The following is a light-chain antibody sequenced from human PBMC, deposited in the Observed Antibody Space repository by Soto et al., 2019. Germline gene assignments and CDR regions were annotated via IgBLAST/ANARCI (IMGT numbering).Light chain of an antibody. CDR1: QDISSY. CDR2: VAS. V-gene: IGKV1-33*01. J-gene: IGKJ4*01. CDR3: QKYDNRPRLT. Sequence: DIQMTQSPSSLSASVGDRVTITCQASQDISSYLNWYQQKPGKAPKLLIYVASNLETGGPPRFSGSGSGTDFTFTISSLQPQDISTYYCQKYDNRPRLTFGGGTKVEIK.